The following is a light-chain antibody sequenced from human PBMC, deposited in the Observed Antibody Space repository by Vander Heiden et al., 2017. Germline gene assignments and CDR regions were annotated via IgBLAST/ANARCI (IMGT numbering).Light chain of an antibody. Sequence: IWMTQSPSLVSAYTGDTVTISCRTSQDISRHLAWFQQKPGKAPELLIYASSTLQSGVPSRFSGSGSGTHFTLTISSLQSEDFATYFCLHYHNFPHTFGQGTRLEIK. V-gene: IGKV1D-8*01. CDR1: QDISRH. CDR2: ASS. J-gene: IGKJ2*01. CDR3: LHYHNFPHT.